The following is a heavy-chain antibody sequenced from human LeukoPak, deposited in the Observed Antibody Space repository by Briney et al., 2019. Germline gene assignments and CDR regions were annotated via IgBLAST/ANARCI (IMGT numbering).Heavy chain of an antibody. J-gene: IGHJ4*02. CDR2: ISDDDDST. CDR3: AKTLLGFSYGKIDY. V-gene: IGHV3-23*01. CDR1: HFTFSGHA. D-gene: IGHD5-18*01. Sequence: GGSLRLSCATSHFTFSGHAMNWVRQAPGKGLEWVSSISDDDDSTYYADSVKGRFTISRDNSKNTLYLDMNNLRAEDTALYFCAKTLLGFSYGKIDYWGQGTLVTVSS.